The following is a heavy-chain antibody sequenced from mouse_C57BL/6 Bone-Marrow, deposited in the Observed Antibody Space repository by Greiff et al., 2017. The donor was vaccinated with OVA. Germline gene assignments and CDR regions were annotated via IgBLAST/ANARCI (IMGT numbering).Heavy chain of an antibody. V-gene: IGHV5-9-1*02. D-gene: IGHD2-4*01. CDR2: ISSGGDYI. Sequence: EVKLVESGEGLVKPGGSLKLSCAASGFTFSSYAMSWVRQTPEKRLEWVAYISSGGDYIYYADTVKGRFTISRDNARNTLYLQMSSLKSEDTAMYYCTREGGIYYDCDAWFAYWGQGTLVTVSA. CDR3: TREGGIYYDCDAWFAY. J-gene: IGHJ3*01. CDR1: GFTFSSYA.